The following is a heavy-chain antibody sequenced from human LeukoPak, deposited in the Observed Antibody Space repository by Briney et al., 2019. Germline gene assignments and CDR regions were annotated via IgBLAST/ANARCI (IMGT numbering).Heavy chain of an antibody. J-gene: IGHJ4*02. D-gene: IGHD6-13*01. CDR3: ARERRQQLVYFDY. Sequence: ASVKVSCKASGYTFTGYYMHWVRQAPGQGLEWMGWINPNSGGTNYAQKFQGRVTMTRDTSISTAYMELSSLRSEDTAVYYCARERRQQLVYFDYWGQGTLVTVSS. CDR1: GYTFTGYY. V-gene: IGHV1-2*02. CDR2: INPNSGGT.